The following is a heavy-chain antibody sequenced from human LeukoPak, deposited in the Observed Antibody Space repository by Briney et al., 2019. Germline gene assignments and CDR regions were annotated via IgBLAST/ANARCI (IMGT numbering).Heavy chain of an antibody. CDR2: VYSSGNT. CDR3: AREIGCRSGSDH. D-gene: IGHD6-19*01. CDR1: GDSISSSNLY. V-gene: IGHV4-39*07. J-gene: IGHJ5*02. Sequence: SETLSLTCTVSGDSISSSNLYWGWIRQPPGKGLEWIGTVYSSGNTHYNPSLKSRVTISVDTSKNQFFLMLNSVTAADTAVYYCAREIGCRSGSDHWGSGTLVTVSS.